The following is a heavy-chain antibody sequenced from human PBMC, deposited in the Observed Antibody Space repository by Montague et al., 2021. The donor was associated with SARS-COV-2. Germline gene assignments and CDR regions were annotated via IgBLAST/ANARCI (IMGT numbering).Heavy chain of an antibody. CDR3: ARVAGGYYHDSSAYFDY. V-gene: IGHV4-61*10. CDR2: INQSGST. J-gene: IGHJ4*02. CDR1: GGSINSGSYH. D-gene: IGHD3-22*01. Sequence: SETLSLTCTVSGGSINSGSYHWSWIRQPAGKGLEWIGEINQSGSTNYNPSLKSRVTLSVDTSKKQFSLKLSSLTAADTAVYYCARVAGGYYHDSSAYFDYWGQGSLVTVSS.